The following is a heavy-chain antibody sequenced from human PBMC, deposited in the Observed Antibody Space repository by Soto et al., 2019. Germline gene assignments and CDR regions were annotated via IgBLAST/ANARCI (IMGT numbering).Heavy chain of an antibody. CDR1: GYTFSAYD. CDR2: IRAYNGDT. V-gene: IGHV1-18*01. Sequence: ASVKVSCKTSGYTFSAYDIYWVRQAPGQGLAWMGWIRAYNGDTNYAQKFQTRVTMTTDKSTDTAYMDLRSLTSDDTAIYYCARAGAAPYYYYGLDVWGQGTTVTVSS. CDR3: ARAGAAPYYYYGLDV. D-gene: IGHD3-10*01. J-gene: IGHJ6*02.